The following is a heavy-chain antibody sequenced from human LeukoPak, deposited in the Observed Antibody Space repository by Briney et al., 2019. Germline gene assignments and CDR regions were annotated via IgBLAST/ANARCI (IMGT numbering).Heavy chain of an antibody. D-gene: IGHD6-19*01. Sequence: GASVKVSCKVSGYTLTELSMHWVRQAPGLGLEWTGGFDPEDGETIYAQKFQGRVTMTEDTSTDTAYMELSSLRSEDTAVYYCATGPIGWSRLDWFDPWGQGTLVTVSS. J-gene: IGHJ5*02. CDR1: GYTLTELS. CDR3: ATGPIGWSRLDWFDP. CDR2: FDPEDGET. V-gene: IGHV1-24*01.